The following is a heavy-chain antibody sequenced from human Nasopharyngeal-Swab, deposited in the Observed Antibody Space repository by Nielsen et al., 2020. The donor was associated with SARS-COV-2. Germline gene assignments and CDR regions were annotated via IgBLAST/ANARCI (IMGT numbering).Heavy chain of an antibody. CDR2: ISGSGSTL. D-gene: IGHD2-21*02. Sequence: GESLKISCAASGFTFSDHSMIWVRQAPGQGLEWVSYISGSGSTLYYADSVKGRFTISRDNSKNTLYLQMNSLRAEDTAVYYCARDRSIVVVTAIRLDYWGQGTLVTVSS. CDR3: ARDRSIVVVTAIRLDY. J-gene: IGHJ4*02. V-gene: IGHV3-48*01. CDR1: GFTFSDHS.